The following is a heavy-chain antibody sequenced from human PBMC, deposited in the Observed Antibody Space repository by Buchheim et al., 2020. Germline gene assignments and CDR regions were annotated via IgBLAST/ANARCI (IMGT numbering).Heavy chain of an antibody. J-gene: IGHJ4*02. V-gene: IGHV3-21*01. CDR1: GSPFSSYS. Sequence: EVQLVESGGGLVKPGGSLRLSCAASGSPFSSYSMNWVRQAPGKGLEWVSSMSSTSAHIYYADSVKGRFTISRDNAKNSLYLQMDSLRAEDTAVYYCASSTYYDSSGYFQGLYYFDYWGQGTL. CDR2: MSSTSAHI. D-gene: IGHD3-22*01. CDR3: ASSTYYDSSGYFQGLYYFDY.